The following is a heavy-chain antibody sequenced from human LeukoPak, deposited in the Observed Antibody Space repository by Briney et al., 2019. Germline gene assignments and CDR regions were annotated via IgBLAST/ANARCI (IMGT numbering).Heavy chain of an antibody. V-gene: IGHV4-30-2*01. CDR2: IYHSGST. Sequence: PSETLSLTCAVSGGCISSGGYSWSWIRQPPGKGLEWIGYIYHSGSTYYNPSLKSRVTISVDRSKNQFSLKLSSVTAADTAVYYCASTYYYDSSGYYPSPYFDYWGQGTLVTVSS. J-gene: IGHJ4*02. D-gene: IGHD3-22*01. CDR3: ASTYYYDSSGYYPSPYFDY. CDR1: GGCISSGGYS.